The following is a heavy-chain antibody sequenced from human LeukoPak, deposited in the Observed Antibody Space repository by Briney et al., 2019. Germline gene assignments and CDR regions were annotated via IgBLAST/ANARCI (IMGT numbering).Heavy chain of an antibody. CDR3: ARDPHYAGGVY. V-gene: IGHV1-69*04. J-gene: IGHJ4*02. D-gene: IGHD4-17*01. Sequence: GASVKVSCKASGGTFSSYAISWVRQAPGQGLEWMGRIIPILGIANYAQKFQGRVTITADKSTSTAYMELSSLRSEDTAVYYCARDPHYAGGVYWGQGTLVTVSS. CDR1: GGTFSSYA. CDR2: IIPILGIA.